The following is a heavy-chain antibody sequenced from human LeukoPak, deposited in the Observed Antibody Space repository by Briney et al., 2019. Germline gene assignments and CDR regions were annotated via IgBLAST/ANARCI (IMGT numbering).Heavy chain of an antibody. J-gene: IGHJ4*02. Sequence: GGSLRLSCAASGFTFSSYGMHWVRQAPGKGLEWVAVIWYGGSNKYYADSVKGRFTISRDNSKNTLYLQMNSLRAEDTAVYYCARRSGYSYDFDYWGQGTLVTVSS. CDR1: GFTFSSYG. V-gene: IGHV3-33*08. D-gene: IGHD5-18*01. CDR2: IWYGGSNK. CDR3: ARRSGYSYDFDY.